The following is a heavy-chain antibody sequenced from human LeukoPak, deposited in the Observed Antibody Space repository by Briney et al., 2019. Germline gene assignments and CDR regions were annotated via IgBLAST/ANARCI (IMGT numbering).Heavy chain of an antibody. D-gene: IGHD6-13*01. CDR2: IKEDGTKK. V-gene: IGHV3-7*01. J-gene: IGHJ5*02. CDR3: ARDAAGYDP. Sequence: GGSLRLSCAASAFTFSNYGMHWVRQAPGKGLEWVSNIKEDGTKKYYVDSVKGRFTISRDNAENSLYLQMNSLRAEDTAVYYCARDAAGYDPWGQGTLVTVSS. CDR1: AFTFSNYG.